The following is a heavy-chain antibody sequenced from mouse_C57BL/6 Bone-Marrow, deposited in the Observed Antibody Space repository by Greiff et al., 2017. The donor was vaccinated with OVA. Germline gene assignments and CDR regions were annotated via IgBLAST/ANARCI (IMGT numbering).Heavy chain of an antibody. J-gene: IGHJ1*03. Sequence: QVQLQQPGAELVMPGASVKLSCKASGNTFPSYWMHWVKQRPGQGLEWIGEIDPSDSYTNYNQKFKGKSTLTVDKSSSTAYMQLSSLTSEDSAVYYCARSVDFDVWGTGTTVTVSS. CDR1: GNTFPSYW. D-gene: IGHD1-3*01. V-gene: IGHV1-69*01. CDR2: IDPSDSYT. CDR3: ARSVDFDV.